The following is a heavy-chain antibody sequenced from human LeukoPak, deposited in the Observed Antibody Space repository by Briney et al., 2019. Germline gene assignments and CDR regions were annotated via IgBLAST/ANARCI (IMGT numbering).Heavy chain of an antibody. CDR2: IYYSGST. D-gene: IGHD3-10*01. V-gene: IGHV4-59*01. CDR3: ARISGSYYNVDSLFDY. Sequence: SETLSLTCTVSGGSISSYYWSWIRQPPGKGLEWIGYIYYSGSTNYNPSLKSRVTISVGTSKNQFSLKLSSMTAADTAVYYCARISGSYYNVDSLFDYWGQGTLVTVSS. CDR1: GGSISSYY. J-gene: IGHJ4*02.